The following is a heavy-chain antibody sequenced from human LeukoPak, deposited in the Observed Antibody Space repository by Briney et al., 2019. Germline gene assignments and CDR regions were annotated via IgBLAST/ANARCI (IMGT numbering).Heavy chain of an antibody. Sequence: PGRSLRLSCAASGFTFSSYVMHWVRQAPGKGLEWVAIISYDGSNEYYADSVKGRFTISRDNSKNTLYLQMNSLRAEDTAVYYCAKHPQAAAGTNFDYWGQGTLVTVSS. D-gene: IGHD6-13*01. CDR1: GFTFSSYV. CDR3: AKHPQAAAGTNFDY. J-gene: IGHJ4*02. V-gene: IGHV3-30*04. CDR2: ISYDGSNE.